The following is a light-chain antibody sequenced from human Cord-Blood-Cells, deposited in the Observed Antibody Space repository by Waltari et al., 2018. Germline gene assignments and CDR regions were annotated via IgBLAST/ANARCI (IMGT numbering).Light chain of an antibody. Sequence: QSALTQPASLSGSPGQPNTISCTGTSSDVGGYNYVSWYQQNQSKAPKLMIDEDSKRPSVVSNLFHGSKSGNTASLTISGLQAEDEAAYYVSSYTSSSTLVCGAGSKLTVL. CDR2: EDS. CDR1: SSDVGGYNY. J-gene: IGLJ3*02. V-gene: IGLV2-14*01. CDR3: SSYTSSSTLV.